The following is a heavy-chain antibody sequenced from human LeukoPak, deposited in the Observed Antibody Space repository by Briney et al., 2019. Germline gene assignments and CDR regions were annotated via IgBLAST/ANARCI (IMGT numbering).Heavy chain of an antibody. CDR2: INPNSGGT. D-gene: IGHD3-22*01. J-gene: IGHJ4*02. Sequence: ASVKVSCKASGYTFTGYYMHWGRQAPGQGLEWMGWINPNSGGTNYAQKFQGRVTMTRDTSISTAYMELSRLRSDDTAVYYCAREDYYDSSGYYGPLVFDYWGQGPLVTVSS. V-gene: IGHV1-2*02. CDR3: AREDYYDSSGYYGPLVFDY. CDR1: GYTFTGYY.